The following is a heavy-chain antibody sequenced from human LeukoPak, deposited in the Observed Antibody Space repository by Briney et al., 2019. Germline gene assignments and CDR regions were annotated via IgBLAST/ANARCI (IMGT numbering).Heavy chain of an antibody. CDR1: GGSFSGYY. Sequence: KPSETLSLTCAVYGGSFSGYYWSWIRQPPGKGLEWIGEINHSGSTNYNPSLKSRVTISVDTSKNQFSLKLSSVTAADTAVYYCAREGYCSSTSCPRRADYWGQGTLVTVSS. V-gene: IGHV4-34*01. J-gene: IGHJ4*02. D-gene: IGHD2-2*01. CDR2: INHSGST. CDR3: AREGYCSSTSCPRRADY.